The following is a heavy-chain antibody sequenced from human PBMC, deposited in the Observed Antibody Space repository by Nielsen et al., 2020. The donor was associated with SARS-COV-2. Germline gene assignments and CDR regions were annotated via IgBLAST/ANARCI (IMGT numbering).Heavy chain of an antibody. V-gene: IGHV3-30*03. CDR2: ISYDGSNK. CDR3: ARGTMIGLYYFDY. J-gene: IGHJ4*02. Sequence: GESLKISCAASGFTFSSYGMHWVRQAPGKGLEWVAVISYDGSNKYYADSVKGRFTISRDNSKNTLYLQMNSLRSDDTAVYYCARGTMIGLYYFDYWGQGTLVTVSS. CDR1: GFTFSSYG. D-gene: IGHD3-22*01.